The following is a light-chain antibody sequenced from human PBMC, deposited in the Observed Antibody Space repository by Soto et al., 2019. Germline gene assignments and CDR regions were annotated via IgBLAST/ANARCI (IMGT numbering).Light chain of an antibody. CDR1: QSVSSGH. CDR3: QQYGSSPRT. V-gene: IGKV3-20*01. J-gene: IGKJ1*01. Sequence: EIVLTQSPGTLSLSPGERATLSCRASQSVSSGHLAWYQQKPGQAPRLLISGASSRATGIPDRFTGSGSGTDFTLTISRLEPEDFAVYYCQQYGSSPRTFGQGTKVDNK. CDR2: GAS.